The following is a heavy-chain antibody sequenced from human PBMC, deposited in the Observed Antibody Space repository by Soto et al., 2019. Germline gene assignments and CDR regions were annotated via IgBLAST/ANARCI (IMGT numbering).Heavy chain of an antibody. CDR3: ARGGNDCYPACALGV. CDR1: GFTFSNHA. CDR2: LRAGGGST. D-gene: IGHD2-21*02. J-gene: IGHJ6*02. Sequence: QPGGSLRLSCAASGFTFSNHAMSWVRQAPGKGLEWVAALRAGGGSTDYADSVKGRFTISRDNSKNTLFLQMDSLRAEDTALYYCARGGNDCYPACALGVWGQGTTVTVSS. V-gene: IGHV3-23*01.